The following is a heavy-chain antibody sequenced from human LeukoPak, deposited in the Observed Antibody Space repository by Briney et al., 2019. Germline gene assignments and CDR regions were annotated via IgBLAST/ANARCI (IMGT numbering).Heavy chain of an antibody. J-gene: IGHJ4*02. Sequence: ASVKVSCKASGYTFTGYYMQWVRQAPGQGLEWMGWINPNSGGTNYAQKFQGRVTMTRDTSISTAYMELSRLRSDDTAVYYCARELATVVTPGWYFDYWGQGTLVTVSS. CDR2: INPNSGGT. D-gene: IGHD4-23*01. V-gene: IGHV1-2*02. CDR1: GYTFTGYY. CDR3: ARELATVVTPGWYFDY.